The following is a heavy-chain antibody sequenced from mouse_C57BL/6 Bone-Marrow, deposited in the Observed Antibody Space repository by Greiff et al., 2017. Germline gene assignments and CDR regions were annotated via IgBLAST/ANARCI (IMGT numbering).Heavy chain of an antibody. CDR2: IDPEDGDT. Sequence: VQLQQSGAELVRPGASVKLSCTASGFNIKDYYMHWVKQRPEQGLEWIGRIDPEDGDTEYAPKFQGKATMTADTSSNTAYLQLSSLTSEDTAVYYCSDSSGDVNAMDYWGQGTSVTVSS. V-gene: IGHV14-1*01. J-gene: IGHJ4*01. D-gene: IGHD3-2*02. CDR3: SDSSGDVNAMDY. CDR1: GFNIKDYY.